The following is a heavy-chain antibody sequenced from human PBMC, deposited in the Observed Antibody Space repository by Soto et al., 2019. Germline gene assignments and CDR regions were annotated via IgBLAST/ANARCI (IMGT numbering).Heavy chain of an antibody. J-gene: IGHJ5*02. CDR2: IYPGDSDT. CDR1: GYSFTSYW. Sequence: PGESLKIACKGSGYSFTSYWIGWVCQMPGKGLEWMGIIYPGDSDTRYSPSFQGQVTISADKSISTAYLQWSSLKASDTAMYYCARRRLDDYGDNWFDPWGQGTLVTVSS. CDR3: ARRRLDDYGDNWFDP. V-gene: IGHV5-51*01. D-gene: IGHD4-17*01.